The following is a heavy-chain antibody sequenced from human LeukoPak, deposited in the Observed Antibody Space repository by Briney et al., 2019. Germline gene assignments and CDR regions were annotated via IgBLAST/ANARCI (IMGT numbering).Heavy chain of an antibody. V-gene: IGHV1-8*03. CDR1: VYTFTSYD. J-gene: IGHJ4*02. Sequence: ASVKVSCKASVYTFTSYDINWVRQAPGQGLEWMGWMNPNSGNTGYAQKFQGRVTITRNTSISTAYMELSSLRSEDTAVYCCARGGSWLDYWGQGTLVTVSS. CDR3: ARGGSWLDY. D-gene: IGHD6-13*01. CDR2: MNPNSGNT.